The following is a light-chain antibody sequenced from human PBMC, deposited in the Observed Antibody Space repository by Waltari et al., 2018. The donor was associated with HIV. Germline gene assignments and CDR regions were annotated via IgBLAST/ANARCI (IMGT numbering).Light chain of an antibody. V-gene: IGLV2-11*01. J-gene: IGLJ2*01. CDR1: SSDVGGYNY. CDR3: CSYAGDSVV. CDR2: DVN. Sequence: QSALTQPRSVSGSPGQSVPISCTGTSSDVGGYNYVSWYQQHPGKAPKLMLSDVNKRPSGVPDRFSGSKSGNTASLTISGLQAEDEADYYCCSYAGDSVVFGGGTKLTVL.